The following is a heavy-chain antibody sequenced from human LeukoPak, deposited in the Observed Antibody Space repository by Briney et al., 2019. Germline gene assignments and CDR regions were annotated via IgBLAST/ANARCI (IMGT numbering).Heavy chain of an antibody. J-gene: IGHJ4*02. CDR3: ATSFGEF. Sequence: ASVKVSCKASGYTFTSYGISWVRQAPGKGLEWMGGFDPEDGETIYAQKFQGRVTMTEDTSTDTAYMELSSLRSEDTAVYYCATSFGEFWGQGTLVTVSS. CDR2: FDPEDGET. CDR1: GYTFTSYG. D-gene: IGHD3-10*01. V-gene: IGHV1-24*01.